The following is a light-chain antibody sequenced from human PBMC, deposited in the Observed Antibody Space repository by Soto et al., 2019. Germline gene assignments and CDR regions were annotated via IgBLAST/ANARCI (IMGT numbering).Light chain of an antibody. V-gene: IGLV2-23*01. CDR1: SSDVGSYNL. J-gene: IGLJ2*01. Sequence: QSALTQPASVCGSPGQSITISCTGTSSDVGSYNLVSWYQQHPGKAPKLMIYEGSKRPSGVSNRFSGSKSGNTASLTISGLQAEDEADYYCCSYAASSTPVVFGGGTKVTVL. CDR3: CSYAASSTPVV. CDR2: EGS.